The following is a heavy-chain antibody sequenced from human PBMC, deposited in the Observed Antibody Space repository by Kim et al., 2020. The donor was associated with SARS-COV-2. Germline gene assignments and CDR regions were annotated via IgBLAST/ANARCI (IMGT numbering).Heavy chain of an antibody. V-gene: IGHV1-18*01. D-gene: IGHD2-2*01. Sequence: ASVKVSCKASGYTFTSYGISWVRQAPGQGLEWMGWISAYNGNTNYAQKLQGRVTMTTDTSTSTAYMELRSLRSDDTAVYYCARDELGYCSSTSCENYYYYGMDVWGQGTTVTVSS. J-gene: IGHJ6*02. CDR3: ARDELGYCSSTSCENYYYYGMDV. CDR1: GYTFTSYG. CDR2: ISAYNGNT.